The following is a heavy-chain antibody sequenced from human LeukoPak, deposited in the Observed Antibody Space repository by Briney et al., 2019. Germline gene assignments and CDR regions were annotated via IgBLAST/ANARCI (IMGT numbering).Heavy chain of an antibody. D-gene: IGHD1-26*01. CDR1: GFIFSNYV. V-gene: IGHV3-23*01. CDR3: ATDPATVGITTRDF. CDR2: SGRGVST. Sequence: PGGSLRLSCAGSGFIFSNYVMNWVRQAPGKGLEWVSSSGRGVSTNYADFVKGRFTISRDNSKSTLYLQMNSLRAEDTAVYYCATDPATVGITTRDFWGQGTLVTVSS. J-gene: IGHJ4*02.